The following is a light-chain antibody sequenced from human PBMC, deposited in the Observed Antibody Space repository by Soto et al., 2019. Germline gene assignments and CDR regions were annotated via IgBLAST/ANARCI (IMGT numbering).Light chain of an antibody. CDR3: TSFTSGSTPYV. CDR1: SSDVGGYNY. J-gene: IGLJ1*01. V-gene: IGLV2-14*03. Sequence: QSALTQPASVSGSPGQSITISCAGTSSDVGGYNYVSWYQQLPGKAPQLVIYDVTHRPSGVSDRFSGSRSGNTASLIISGLQAEDEADYYCTSFTSGSTPYVLGTGTKLTVL. CDR2: DVT.